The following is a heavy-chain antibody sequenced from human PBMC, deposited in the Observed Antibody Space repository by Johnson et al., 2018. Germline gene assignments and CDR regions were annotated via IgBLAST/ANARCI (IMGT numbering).Heavy chain of an antibody. D-gene: IGHD5-18*01. Sequence: QVQLVESGPGLVKPSETLSLICAVSGVSISSYYWSWIRQPPGKGLEWIGYIHYSGITNYNPSLKSRVTISVDTSRNQFSLKLSSVTAADTAVYYCARWGYLDAFDICGQGTMVIVSS. V-gene: IGHV4-59*01. CDR3: ARWGYLDAFDI. CDR2: IHYSGIT. CDR1: GVSISSYY. J-gene: IGHJ3*02.